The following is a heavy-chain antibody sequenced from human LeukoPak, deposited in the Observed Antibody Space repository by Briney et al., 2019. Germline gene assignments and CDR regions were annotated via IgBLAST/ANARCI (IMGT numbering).Heavy chain of an antibody. J-gene: IGHJ4*02. V-gene: IGHV3-23*01. CDR2: LSGSGSNT. D-gene: IGHD3-16*01. CDR3: ATEKGDSPDY. CDR1: GFTFSNYW. Sequence: GGSLRLSCAASGFTFSNYWMSWVRQAPGKGLEWVSGLSGSGSNTFYTDSLKGRFTISRDNPKNTLYLQMNSLRADDTAVYYCATEKGDSPDYWGQGTLVTVSS.